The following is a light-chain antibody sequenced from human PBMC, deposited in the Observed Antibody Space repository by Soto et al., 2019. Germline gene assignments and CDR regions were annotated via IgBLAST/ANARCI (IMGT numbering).Light chain of an antibody. CDR3: QQYNNWPPIT. CDR2: GAS. Sequence: MVLTQSPGTLSLSPGKRATLSCRPSQSISSSYLAWYQQRPGQAPRLLIYGASSRATGIPDRFSGSGSGTEFTLTISSLQSEDFAVYYCQQYNNWPPITFGQGTRLEIK. CDR1: QSISSSY. V-gene: IGKV3-20*01. J-gene: IGKJ5*01.